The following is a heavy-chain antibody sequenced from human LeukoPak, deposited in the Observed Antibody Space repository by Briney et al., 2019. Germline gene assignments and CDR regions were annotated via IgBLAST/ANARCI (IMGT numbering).Heavy chain of an antibody. CDR2: INSDGSST. CDR1: GFTFNSAW. V-gene: IGHV3-74*01. D-gene: IGHD2/OR15-2a*01. Sequence: GGSLRLSCAASGFTFNSAWMSWVRQAPGKGLEWVSRINSDGSSTSYADSVKGRFTISRDNAKNTLYLQMNSLRAEDMAVYYCARARITFGFDPWGQGTLVTVSS. J-gene: IGHJ5*02. CDR3: ARARITFGFDP.